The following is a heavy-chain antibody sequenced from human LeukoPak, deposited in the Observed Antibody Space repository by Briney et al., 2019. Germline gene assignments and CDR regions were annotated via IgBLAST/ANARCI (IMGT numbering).Heavy chain of an antibody. Sequence: GAPLKISCKGSGSRFTSTLIGWVRQMPGKGLEGLGIISPGDSDTSYSLSFQGQVTISAEKAISTAYLQWSSLKASDTAMYYCARTYCSSTSCPLEILGYWGQGTLVTVSS. V-gene: IGHV5-51*01. CDR1: GSRFTSTL. J-gene: IGHJ4*02. CDR2: ISPGDSDT. D-gene: IGHD2-2*01. CDR3: ARTYCSSTSCPLEILGY.